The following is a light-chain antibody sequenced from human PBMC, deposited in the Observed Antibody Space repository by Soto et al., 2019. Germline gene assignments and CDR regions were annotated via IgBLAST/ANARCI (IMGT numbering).Light chain of an antibody. V-gene: IGLV1-40*01. CDR3: QSYDSSLGFV. Sequence: QSVLTQPPSVSGAPGQRVTFSCIGSSSNIGAHYDVHWYQQLPGTAPKLLIYSNINRPSGVPDRFSGSKSGASAALAITGLQAEDEADYYCQSYDSSLGFVFGTGTKLTVL. CDR1: SSNIGAHYD. J-gene: IGLJ1*01. CDR2: SNI.